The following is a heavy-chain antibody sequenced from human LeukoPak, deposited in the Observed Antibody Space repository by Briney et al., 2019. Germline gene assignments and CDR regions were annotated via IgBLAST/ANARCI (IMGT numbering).Heavy chain of an antibody. D-gene: IGHD3-3*01. CDR3: SRDPVLYKSEWSYFDS. CDR2: INQAGSEK. V-gene: IGHV3-7*01. Sequence: AGGSLRLSCAASGFTFSSYWMSWVRQAPGKGLEWVANINQAGSEKWYVDSVKGRFTISRDNAKNSLFLQMNSLRAEDTAVYYCSRDPVLYKSEWSYFDSWGQGTLVTVSS. J-gene: IGHJ4*02. CDR1: GFTFSSYW.